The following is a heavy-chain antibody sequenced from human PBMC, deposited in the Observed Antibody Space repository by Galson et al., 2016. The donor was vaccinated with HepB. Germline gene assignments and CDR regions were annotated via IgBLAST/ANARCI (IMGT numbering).Heavy chain of an antibody. V-gene: IGHV4-4*01. CDR2: IYHDGST. CDR1: GGSISDSNW. Sequence: ETLSLTCAVSGGSISDSNWWAWVRQPPGTGPEWIGEIYHDGSTTSNPSLKSRLSMALDRSKNQFSLRLNSVTAADTAVYFCARVLGAWAMDVWGRGTAVTVSS. CDR3: ARVLGAWAMDV. J-gene: IGHJ6*02. D-gene: IGHD4/OR15-4a*01.